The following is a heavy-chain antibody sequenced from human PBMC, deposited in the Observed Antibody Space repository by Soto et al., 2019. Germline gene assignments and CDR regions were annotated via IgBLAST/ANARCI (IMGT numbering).Heavy chain of an antibody. CDR3: ASLGYCSGGSCYGYYYGMDV. CDR1: GYTFTSYG. D-gene: IGHD2-15*01. J-gene: IGHJ6*02. V-gene: IGHV1-18*04. CDR2: ISAYNGNT. Sequence: ASVKVSCKASGYTFTSYGISWVRQAPGQGLEWMGWISAYNGNTNYAQKLQGRVTMTTDTSTSTAEMELRRLSSDDTAVYYCASLGYCSGGSCYGYYYGMDVWGPGTTVTVFS.